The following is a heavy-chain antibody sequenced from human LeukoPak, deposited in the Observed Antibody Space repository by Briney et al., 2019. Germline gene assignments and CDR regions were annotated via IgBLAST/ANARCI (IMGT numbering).Heavy chain of an antibody. D-gene: IGHD3-22*01. Sequence: PGGSLRLSCAASGFTFSSYWMHWVRQAPGKGLVWVSRINSDGSSTSYADSVKGRFTISRDNAKNTLYLQMNSLRAEDTAVYYCASSGYYYLDGDYYGMDVWGQGTTVTDSS. J-gene: IGHJ6*02. V-gene: IGHV3-74*01. CDR3: ASSGYYYLDGDYYGMDV. CDR1: GFTFSSYW. CDR2: INSDGSST.